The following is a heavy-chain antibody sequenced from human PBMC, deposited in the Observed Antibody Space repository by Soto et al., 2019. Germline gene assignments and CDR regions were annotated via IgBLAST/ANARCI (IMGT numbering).Heavy chain of an antibody. CDR1: GFALSSCY. V-gene: IGHV3-53*02. CDR2: TYTGGST. Sequence: EVPLVETGGDLIQPGGSLRLSCAAAGFALSSCYMMWVRQAPGKGLEWVSVTYTGGSTRYADSVKGRFTISRDDSSNTLFLQMNSLRADDTAVYYCARDPPITSDYAMDVWGQGTTVIVSS. J-gene: IGHJ6*02. CDR3: ARDPPITSDYAMDV. D-gene: IGHD1-20*01.